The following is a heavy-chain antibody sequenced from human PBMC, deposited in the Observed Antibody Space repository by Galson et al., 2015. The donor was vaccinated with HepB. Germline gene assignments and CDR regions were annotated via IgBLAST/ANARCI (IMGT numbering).Heavy chain of an antibody. J-gene: IGHJ4*02. D-gene: IGHD2-2*01. CDR2: ISYDGSNK. Sequence: SLRLSCAASGFTFSSYAMHWVRQAPGKGLEWVAVISYDGSNKYYADSVKGRFTISRDNSKNTLYLQMNSLRAEDTAVYYCATAGEPGYCSSTSCAPFDYWGQGTLVTVSS. CDR3: ATAGEPGYCSSTSCAPFDY. CDR1: GFTFSSYA. V-gene: IGHV3-30-3*01.